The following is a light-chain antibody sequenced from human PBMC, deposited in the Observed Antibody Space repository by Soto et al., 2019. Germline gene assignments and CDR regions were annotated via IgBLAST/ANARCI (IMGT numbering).Light chain of an antibody. CDR2: GAS. J-gene: IGKJ1*01. V-gene: IGKV3-20*01. Sequence: EIVLTQSPGTLSLSPGERATLFCRASQSVRNNYLAWYQQKPGQAPRLLIYGASSRASGIPDRFSGSGSGTDFTLTISRLEPEDLVVYYCQQYGSSPWTFGQGTKVDIK. CDR1: QSVRNNY. CDR3: QQYGSSPWT.